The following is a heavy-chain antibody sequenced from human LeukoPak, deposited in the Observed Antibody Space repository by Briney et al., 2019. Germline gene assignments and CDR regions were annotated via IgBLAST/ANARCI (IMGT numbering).Heavy chain of an antibody. CDR3: ARLGDYDSSGYSPEYFQH. D-gene: IGHD3-22*01. V-gene: IGHV4-34*01. Sequence: PSETLSLTCAVYGGSFSGYYWSWIRQPPGKGLEWIGEINHSGSTNYNPSLKSRVTISVDTSKNQFSLKLTSVTAEDTAVYYCARLGDYDSSGYSPEYFQHWGQGTLVTVSS. CDR2: INHSGST. J-gene: IGHJ1*01. CDR1: GGSFSGYY.